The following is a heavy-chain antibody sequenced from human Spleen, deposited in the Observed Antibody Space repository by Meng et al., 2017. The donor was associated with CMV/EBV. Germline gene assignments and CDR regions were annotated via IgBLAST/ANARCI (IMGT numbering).Heavy chain of an antibody. CDR2: IDYSGIT. CDR3: ARHRGNYYQSFLH. V-gene: IGHV4-39*01. J-gene: IGHJ1*01. CDR1: GASISSNSYY. D-gene: IGHD1-26*01. Sequence: QWQGWGPGLVNLSEPLSSTCTVSGASISSNSYYWGWIRQPPGKGLEWIASIDYSGITFQNPSLKSRLTTSVDTSKNQFSLQLRFVTAADTAVYYCARHRGNYYQSFLHWGQGTLVTVSS.